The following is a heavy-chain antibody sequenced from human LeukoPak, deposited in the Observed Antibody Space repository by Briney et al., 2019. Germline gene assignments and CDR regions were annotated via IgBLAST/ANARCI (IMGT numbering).Heavy chain of an antibody. CDR2: ISSISSYI. CDR1: GFTFSGYA. D-gene: IGHD2-2*02. V-gene: IGHV3-21*01. Sequence: RGSLRLSCAASGFTFSGYAMNWVRQAPGKGLEWVSSISSISSYIYYADSVKGRFTISRDNAKNSLYLQMNSLRAEDTAVYYCARDGLYCSSTSCYIDYWGQGTLVTVPS. J-gene: IGHJ4*02. CDR3: ARDGLYCSSTSCYIDY.